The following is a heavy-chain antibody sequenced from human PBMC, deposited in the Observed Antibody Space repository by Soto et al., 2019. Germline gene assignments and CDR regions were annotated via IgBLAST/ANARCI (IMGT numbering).Heavy chain of an antibody. Sequence: GGSLRLSCAASGFTFSSYWMHWVRQAPGKGLVWVSRINSDGSSTSYADSVKGRFTISRDNAKNTLYLQMNSLRAEDTAVYYCAKDDFTDRGDDYFDYWGPGTLVTVSS. V-gene: IGHV3-74*01. D-gene: IGHD2-21*02. CDR2: INSDGSST. CDR3: AKDDFTDRGDDYFDY. J-gene: IGHJ4*02. CDR1: GFTFSSYW.